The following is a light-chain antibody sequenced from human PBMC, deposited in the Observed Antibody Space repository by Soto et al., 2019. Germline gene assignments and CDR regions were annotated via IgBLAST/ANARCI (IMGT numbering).Light chain of an antibody. CDR3: QQYNTYST. J-gene: IGKJ5*01. CDR1: QDIDNY. V-gene: IGKV1-16*01. CDR2: AAS. Sequence: DIQMTQSPSSLSASVGDRVTITCRASQDIDNYLNWYQQKPGKAPKLLIYAASTLQRGAPSRFSGSGSGSEFNFTITGLQPDDFATYFCQQYNTYSTFGQGTRLEI.